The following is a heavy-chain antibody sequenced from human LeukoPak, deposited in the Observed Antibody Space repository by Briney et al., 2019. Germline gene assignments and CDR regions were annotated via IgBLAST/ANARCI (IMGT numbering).Heavy chain of an antibody. J-gene: IGHJ4*02. CDR3: AGRPDTAMVPIFDY. CDR2: ISAYNGNT. D-gene: IGHD5-18*01. CDR1: GYTFTSYG. V-gene: IGHV1-18*01. Sequence: ASVKVSCKASGYTFTSYGISWVRQAPGQGLEWMGWISAYNGNTNYAQKLQGRVTMTTDTSTSTAYMELSRLSSDDTAVYFCAGRPDTAMVPIFDYWGQGTLVTISS.